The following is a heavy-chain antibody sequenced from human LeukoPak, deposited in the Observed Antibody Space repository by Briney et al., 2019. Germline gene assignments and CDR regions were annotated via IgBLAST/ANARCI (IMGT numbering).Heavy chain of an antibody. CDR1: GGSISSYY. CDR2: IYYSGST. J-gene: IGHJ3*02. D-gene: IGHD6-13*01. V-gene: IGHV4-59*01. CDR3: ARRFRISSSSSDAFDI. Sequence: SETLSLTCTVSGGSISSYYWGWIRQPPGKGLEWIGYIYYSGSTNYNPSLKSRVTISVDTSKNQFSLKLSSVTAADTAVYYCARRFRISSSSSDAFDIRGQGTMVTVSS.